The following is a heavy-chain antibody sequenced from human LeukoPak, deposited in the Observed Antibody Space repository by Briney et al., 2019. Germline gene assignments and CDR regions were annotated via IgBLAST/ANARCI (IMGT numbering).Heavy chain of an antibody. CDR3: ARSGAEGTFDY. J-gene: IGHJ4*02. CDR1: GFTVSSNY. Sequence: GGSLRLSCAASGFTVSSNYMSWVRQAPGKGLEWVSVIYSGGNTFYADSVKGRFTISRDNSKNTLYLQMNSLRGEDTAVYYCARSGAEGTFDYWGQGTLVTVSS. CDR2: IYSGGNT. V-gene: IGHV3-66*01. D-gene: IGHD6-13*01.